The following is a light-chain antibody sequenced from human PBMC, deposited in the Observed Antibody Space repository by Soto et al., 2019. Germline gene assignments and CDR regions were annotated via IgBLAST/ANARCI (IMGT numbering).Light chain of an antibody. CDR3: QHYTYPPEWT. J-gene: IGKJ1*01. Sequence: EIVLTQSPGTLSLSPGERATLSCRASQSVSSIYLAWYQQKPGQAPRLLIYGASSRATGIPDRFSGSGSGTDFTLTISRLEPEDFAVYYCQHYTYPPEWTFGQGTKVEIK. CDR2: GAS. V-gene: IGKV3-20*01. CDR1: QSVSSIY.